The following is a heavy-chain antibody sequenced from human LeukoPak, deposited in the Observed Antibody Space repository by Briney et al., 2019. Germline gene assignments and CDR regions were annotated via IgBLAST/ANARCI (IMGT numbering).Heavy chain of an antibody. CDR2: IYYSGST. D-gene: IGHD6-19*01. CDR3: VRHIVAVAGRSINAFDI. J-gene: IGHJ3*02. V-gene: IGHV4-59*08. CDR1: GGSISSYY. Sequence: PSETLSLTCTVSGGSISSYYWSWIRQPPGKGLEWIGYIYYSGSTNYNPSLKSRVTISVDTSKNQFSLKLSSVTAADTAVYYCVRHIVAVAGRSINAFDIWGQGTMVTVSS.